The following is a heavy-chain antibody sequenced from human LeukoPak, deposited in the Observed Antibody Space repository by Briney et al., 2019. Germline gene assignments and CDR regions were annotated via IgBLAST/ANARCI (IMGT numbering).Heavy chain of an antibody. D-gene: IGHD6-25*01. J-gene: IGHJ5*02. Sequence: GESLKISCKGSGYSFTNYWIGWVRQMPGKGLEWMGIIYPGDSDTRYSPSFQGQVTISADKSISTAYLQWSSLKASDTAIYYCARSNGIAAKWFDPWGQGTLVTVSS. CDR2: IYPGDSDT. CDR1: GYSFTNYW. V-gene: IGHV5-51*01. CDR3: ARSNGIAAKWFDP.